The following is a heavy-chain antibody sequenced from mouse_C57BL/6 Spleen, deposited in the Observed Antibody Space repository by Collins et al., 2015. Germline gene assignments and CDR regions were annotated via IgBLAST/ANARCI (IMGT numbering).Heavy chain of an antibody. V-gene: IGHV9-2-1*01. CDR2: INTETGEP. CDR1: GYTFTDYS. D-gene: IGHD1-1*01. CDR3: ARGFTTVVAKGY. Sequence: QIQLVQSGPELKKPGETVKISCKASGYTFTDYSMRWVKQAPGKGLKWMGWINTETGEPTYADDFKGRFAFSLETSASTAYLQINNLKNEDTATYFCARGFTTVVAKGYWGQGTTLTVSS. J-gene: IGHJ2*01.